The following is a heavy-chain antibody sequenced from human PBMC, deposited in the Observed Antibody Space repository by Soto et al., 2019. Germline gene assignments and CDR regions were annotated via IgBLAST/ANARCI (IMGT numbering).Heavy chain of an antibody. J-gene: IGHJ4*02. V-gene: IGHV1-3*01. Sequence: QVHLVQSGAEVKKPGASVKVSCKASGYTFTAYAIHWVRQAPGQGLKWMAWINAGNGDTKYSQKFQGRVTVTRDTSASTVYMELSSLRSEDTAVYYCARDSDASVTHWGQGTLVTVSS. CDR3: ARDSDASVTH. D-gene: IGHD4-17*01. CDR1: GYTFTAYA. CDR2: INAGNGDT.